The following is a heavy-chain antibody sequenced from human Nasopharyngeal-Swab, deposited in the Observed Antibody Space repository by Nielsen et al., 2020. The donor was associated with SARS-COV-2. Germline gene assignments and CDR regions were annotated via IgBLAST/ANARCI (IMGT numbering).Heavy chain of an antibody. CDR3: ARFGSGTPGYMDV. V-gene: IGHV3-53*01. J-gene: IGHJ6*03. D-gene: IGHD3-10*01. CDR2: IYSGGST. Sequence: GESLKISCAASGFTFSSYAMSWVRQAPGKGLEWVSVIYSGGSTYYADSVKGRFTISRDNSKNTLYLQMNSLRAEDTAVYYCARFGSGTPGYMDVWGKGTTFTVSS. CDR1: GFTFSSYA.